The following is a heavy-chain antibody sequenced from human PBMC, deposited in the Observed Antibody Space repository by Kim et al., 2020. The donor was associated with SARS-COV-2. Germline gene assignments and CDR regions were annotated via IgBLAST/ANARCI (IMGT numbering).Heavy chain of an antibody. J-gene: IGHJ2*01. D-gene: IGHD2-2*01. CDR2: IFGSGHGT. CDR3: AKNVHVTSVTFLWYFDL. V-gene: IGHV3-23*01. CDR1: RFTFSSSA. Sequence: GGSLRLSWVASRFTFSSSAMTWVRQAPGKGLEWVSTIFGSGHGTYYTDSVKGRFIVSRDNSKNTLYLQMNNLKADDTAIYYCAKNVHVTSVTFLWYFDLWGRGTSVLVSS.